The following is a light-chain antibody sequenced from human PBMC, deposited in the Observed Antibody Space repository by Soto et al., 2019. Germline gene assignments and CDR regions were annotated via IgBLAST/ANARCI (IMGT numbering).Light chain of an antibody. V-gene: IGKV1-5*01. CDR1: QAISGY. CDR3: QQYSSYPLT. Sequence: DIQMTQSPSTLSASVADRVTIACRASQAISGYLAWYQRKPGKAPKLLIYDAANLQTGVSSRFSGSGSGTEFTLTINRPQPDDFATYYCQQYSSYPLTFGGGTKVEIK. J-gene: IGKJ4*01. CDR2: DAA.